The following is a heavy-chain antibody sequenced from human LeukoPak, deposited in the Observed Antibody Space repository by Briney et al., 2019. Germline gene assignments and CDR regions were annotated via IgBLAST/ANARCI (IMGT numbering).Heavy chain of an antibody. J-gene: IGHJ6*03. V-gene: IGHV4-59*11. CDR1: GGSISSHY. D-gene: IGHD3-3*01. CDR2: IYYSGST. CDR3: AGTYYDFWSGYYTYYYYMDV. Sequence: SETLSLTCTVSGGSISSHYWSWIRQPPGKGLEWIGYIYYSGSTNYNPSLKSRVTISVDTSKNQFSLKLSSVAAADTAVYYCAGTYYDFWSGYYTYYYYMDVWGKGTTVTVSS.